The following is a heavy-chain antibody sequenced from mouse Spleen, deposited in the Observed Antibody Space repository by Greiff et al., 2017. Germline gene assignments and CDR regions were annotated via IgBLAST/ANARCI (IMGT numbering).Heavy chain of an antibody. D-gene: IGHD2-3*01. CDR1: GYTFTSYW. CDR3: ARWLLYAMDY. V-gene: IGHV1-50*01. Sequence: QVQLQQPGAELVKPGASVKLSCKASGYTFTSYWMQWVKQRPGQGLEWIGEIDPSDSYTNYNQKFKGKATLTVDTSSSTAYTQLSSLTSEDSAVYYCARWLLYAMDYWGQGTSVTVSS. J-gene: IGHJ4*01. CDR2: IDPSDSYT.